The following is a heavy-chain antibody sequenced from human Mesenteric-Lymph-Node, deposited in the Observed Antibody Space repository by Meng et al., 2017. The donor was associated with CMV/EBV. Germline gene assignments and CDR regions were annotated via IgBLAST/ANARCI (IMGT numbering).Heavy chain of an antibody. V-gene: IGHV4-39*07. Sequence: GSLRLSCTVSGGSISSSSYYWGWIRQPPGKGLEWIGSIYYSGSTYYNPSLKSRVTISVDTSKNQFSLKLSSVTAADTAVYYCARAAYCSSTSCYEDYFDYWGQGTLVTVSS. CDR3: ARAAYCSSTSCYEDYFDY. CDR2: IYYSGST. CDR1: GGSISSSSYY. J-gene: IGHJ4*02. D-gene: IGHD2-2*01.